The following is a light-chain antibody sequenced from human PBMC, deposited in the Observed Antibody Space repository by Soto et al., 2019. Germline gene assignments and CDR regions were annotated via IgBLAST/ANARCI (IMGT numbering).Light chain of an antibody. CDR3: TSYTSKNTLV. CDR1: SSNVGSYNL. V-gene: IGLV2-14*02. Sequence: QSVLTQPASVSGSPGQSITISCTGTSSNVGSYNLVSWYQQHPGEAPKLIVYDANKRPSGISPRFSGSKSGLTASLTISGLQGDDEADYFCTSYTSKNTLVFGTGTKVTVL. J-gene: IGLJ1*01. CDR2: DAN.